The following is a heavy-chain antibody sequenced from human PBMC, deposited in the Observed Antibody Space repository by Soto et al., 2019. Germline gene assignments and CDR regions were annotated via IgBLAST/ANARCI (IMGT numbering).Heavy chain of an antibody. V-gene: IGHV3-74*01. CDR3: ARDGGVVVAVDAFDV. D-gene: IGHD6-19*01. CDR1: GFTFSSYW. Sequence: PGGSLRLSCAASGFTFSSYWIHWVRQAPGKGLVRVSRINSDGSSTSYADSVKGRFIITRDNAKNSLHLQMNSLRVEDTALYYCARDGGVVVAVDAFDVWGQGTMVTVSS. J-gene: IGHJ3*01. CDR2: INSDGSST.